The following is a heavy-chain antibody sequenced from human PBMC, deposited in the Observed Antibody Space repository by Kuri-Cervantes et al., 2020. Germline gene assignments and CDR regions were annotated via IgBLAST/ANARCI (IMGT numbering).Heavy chain of an antibody. D-gene: IGHD5-12*01. Sequence: ESLKISCAVSGYSISSGYYWGWIRQPPGKGLEWIGSIYHSGSTYYNPSLKSRVTISVDTSNNEFPLKVTSVTAADTAVYYCARSRPYSGGKVWVDLDHWGQGSLVTVSS. J-gene: IGHJ4*02. V-gene: IGHV4-38-2*01. CDR3: ARSRPYSGGKVWVDLDH. CDR2: IYHSGST. CDR1: GYSISSGYY.